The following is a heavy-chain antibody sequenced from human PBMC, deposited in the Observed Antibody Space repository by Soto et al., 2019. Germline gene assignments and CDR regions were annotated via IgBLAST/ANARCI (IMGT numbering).Heavy chain of an antibody. CDR1: GGTFSSYA. CDR2: SIPIFGTA. D-gene: IGHD3-10*01. V-gene: IGHV1-69*06. J-gene: IGHJ4*02. CDR3: ARDRDVLLWWGDYGFGY. Sequence: QVQLVQSGAEVKKPGSSVKVSCKASGGTFSSYAISWVRQAPGQGLEWMGGSIPIFGTANYAQKFQGRDTITADKSTSTAYMELSSLRSEDTVVDYCARDRDVLLWWGDYGFGYWGQGSLVTVSS.